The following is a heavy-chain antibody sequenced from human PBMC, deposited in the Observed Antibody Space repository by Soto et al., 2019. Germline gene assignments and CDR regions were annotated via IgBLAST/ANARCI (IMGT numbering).Heavy chain of an antibody. CDR3: ARGLGSYLDYLDY. V-gene: IGHV1-3*04. D-gene: IGHD3-16*02. CDR1: GYTFTNYA. CDR2: INTGSGKT. Sequence: ASVKVSCKASGYTFTNYARHWLRQAPGQRLEWMGWINTGSGKTKYSQKSQGRATITRETAASTAYVELSSLRTEDTAVYFCARGLGSYLDYLDYWGQGTLVSVSS. J-gene: IGHJ4*02.